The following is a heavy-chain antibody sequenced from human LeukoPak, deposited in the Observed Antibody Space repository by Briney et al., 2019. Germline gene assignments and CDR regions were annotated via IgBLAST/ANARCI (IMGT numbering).Heavy chain of an antibody. Sequence: PSETLSRTCTVSGGSISSSSFHWGCIRQPPGKGLEWIGSIFYSGSTYYNPSLKSRVTISVDTSKNQFSLKLSSVTASDTAVYYCARSFGGNSVNWYFDLWGRGTLVTVSS. J-gene: IGHJ2*01. CDR3: ARSFGGNSVNWYFDL. CDR2: IFYSGST. V-gene: IGHV4-39*01. D-gene: IGHD4-23*01. CDR1: GGSISSSSFH.